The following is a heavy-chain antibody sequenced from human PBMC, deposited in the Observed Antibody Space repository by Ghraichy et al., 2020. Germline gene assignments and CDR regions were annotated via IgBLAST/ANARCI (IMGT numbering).Heavy chain of an antibody. CDR3: EQGYYSFWSGFYQGYYFDH. D-gene: IGHD3-3*01. CDR1: GFSLSTGVG. J-gene: IGHJ4*02. CDR2: IYWDDDK. V-gene: IGHV2-5*02. Sequence: SGPTLVKPTQTLTLTCTFSGFSLSTGVGVGWIRQPPGKALEWLALIYWDDDKRYSPSLKSRLTIIKDSSKNQVVLIMTNMDPVDTATYYCEQGYYSFWSGFYQGYYFDHWGQGTLVTVSS.